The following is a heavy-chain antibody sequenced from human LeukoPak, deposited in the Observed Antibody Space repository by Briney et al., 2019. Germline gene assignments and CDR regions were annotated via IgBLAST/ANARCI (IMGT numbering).Heavy chain of an antibody. CDR1: GFTFSSYS. V-gene: IGHV3-21*01. D-gene: IGHD3-22*01. Sequence: PGGSLRLSCAASGFTFSSYSMNWVRQAPGKRLEWVSSISSSSSYIHYADSVKGRFTISRDNAKNSLYLQMNSLRAEDTAVYYCARLYGSSGYYRLDYWGQGTLVTVSS. CDR2: ISSSSSYI. CDR3: ARLYGSSGYYRLDY. J-gene: IGHJ4*02.